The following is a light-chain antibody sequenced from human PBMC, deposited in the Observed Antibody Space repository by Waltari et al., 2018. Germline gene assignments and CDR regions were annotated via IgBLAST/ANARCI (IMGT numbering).Light chain of an antibody. V-gene: IGKV3-11*01. CDR1: QSVSTS. CDR3: QQHGKWPLS. Sequence: EIELTQSPATLSLSPGERATLSCRASQSVSTSLAWYQQKPGPAPRLLIHDASNRATGTPARFSGSGSGTDFTLTIGSLEPEDFAVYYCQQHGKWPLSFGGGTKVEI. CDR2: DAS. J-gene: IGKJ4*01.